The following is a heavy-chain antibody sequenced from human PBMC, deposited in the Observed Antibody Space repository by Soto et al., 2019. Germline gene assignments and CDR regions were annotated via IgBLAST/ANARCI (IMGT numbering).Heavy chain of an antibody. D-gene: IGHD6-13*01. Sequence: GASVEVSCKSSGGTFISYSMSWVRQAPGQGLEWMGGIIPIFGTANYAQKFQGRVTITADESTSTAYMELSSLRSEHTAVYYCATPPRARSSWPPYYCRCGMDVCGQGTTVTVSS. J-gene: IGHJ6*02. CDR3: ATPPRARSSWPPYYCRCGMDV. V-gene: IGHV1-69*13. CDR1: GGTFISYS. CDR2: IIPIFGTA.